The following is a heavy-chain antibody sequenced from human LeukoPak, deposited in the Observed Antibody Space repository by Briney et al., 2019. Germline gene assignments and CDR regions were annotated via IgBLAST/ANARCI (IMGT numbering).Heavy chain of an antibody. J-gene: IGHJ4*02. V-gene: IGHV3-7*05. CDR1: GFTFRNYG. Sequence: GGSLRLSCVAPGFTFRNYGMSWVRQAPGKGLEWVAHIKQEGSEKYYADSVKDRFTISRDNAKNSLYLQMNSLRAEDTAVYYCARDPKNGAIAGFYWGQGTLVTVSS. CDR2: IKQEGSEK. CDR3: ARDPKNGAIAGFY. D-gene: IGHD6-19*01.